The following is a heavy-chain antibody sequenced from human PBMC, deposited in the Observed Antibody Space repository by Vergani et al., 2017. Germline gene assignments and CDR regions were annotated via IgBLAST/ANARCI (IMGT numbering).Heavy chain of an antibody. CDR2: ISWNSGAV. CDR1: GITFWKFG. Sequence: VQLVESGGGFVKPGGSLRLSCAASGITFWKFGMHWVRQGPGKGLEWVSGISWNSGAVDYADSVRGRFTISRDNAKNSLFLEMNSLRFEDTAVYFCTKGSVYYHDSAGHGYDPYTGFDLWGQGTLVTVSS. D-gene: IGHD5-12*01. J-gene: IGHJ3*01. V-gene: IGHV3-9*01. CDR3: TKGSVYYHDSAGHGYDPYTGFDL.